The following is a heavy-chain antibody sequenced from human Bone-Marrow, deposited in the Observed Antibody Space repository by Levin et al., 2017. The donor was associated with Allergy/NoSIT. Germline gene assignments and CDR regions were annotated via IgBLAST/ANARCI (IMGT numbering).Heavy chain of an antibody. D-gene: IGHD6-13*01. CDR3: ARLPGTPAAGENWFDT. CDR1: GFPMSDYT. J-gene: IGHJ5*02. V-gene: IGHV3-21*06. Sequence: PGGSLRLSCTASGFPMSDYTMNWVRQAPGKGLEWVSSISSSRYLISYGDSVKGRFTISRDDAKNSLYLQMDRLTVEDTAIYFCARLPGTPAAGENWFDTWGQGTLVIVSS. CDR2: ISSSRYLI.